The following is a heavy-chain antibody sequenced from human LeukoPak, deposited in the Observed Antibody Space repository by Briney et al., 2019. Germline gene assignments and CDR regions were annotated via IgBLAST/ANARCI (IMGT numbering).Heavy chain of an antibody. CDR2: INSNSGDT. Sequence: ASVKVSCKASGYTFTGYYMHWVRQAPGQGLEWMGWINSNSGDTNYAQKFQGRVTMTRDTSISTAYMELSRLRSDDTAVYYCARYYYDSSGSFHYWGQGTLVTVSS. CDR3: ARYYYDSSGSFHY. CDR1: GYTFTGYY. J-gene: IGHJ4*02. V-gene: IGHV1-2*02. D-gene: IGHD3-22*01.